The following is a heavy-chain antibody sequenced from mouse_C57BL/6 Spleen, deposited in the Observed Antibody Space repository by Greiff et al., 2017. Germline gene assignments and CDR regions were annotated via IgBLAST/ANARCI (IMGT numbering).Heavy chain of an antibody. Sequence: VQLVESGPGLVAPSQSLSITCTVSGFSLTSYGVSWVRQPPGKGLEWLGVIWGDGSTNYHSALISRLSISKDNSKSQVFIKLNRLQTDDTARYYWATSNWDVRAWFAYWGQGTLVTVSA. J-gene: IGHJ3*01. D-gene: IGHD4-1*01. CDR1: GFSLTSYG. CDR3: ATSNWDVRAWFAY. CDR2: IWGDGST. V-gene: IGHV2-3*01.